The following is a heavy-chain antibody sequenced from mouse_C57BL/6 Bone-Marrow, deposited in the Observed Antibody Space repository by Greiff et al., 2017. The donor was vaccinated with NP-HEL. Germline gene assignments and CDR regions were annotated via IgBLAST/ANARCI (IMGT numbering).Heavy chain of an antibody. CDR1: GYTFTSYW. Sequence: QVQLQQPGAELVMPGASVKLSCKASGYTFTSYWMHWVKQRPGQGLEWIGEIDPSDSYTNYNQKFKGKSTLTVDKSSSTAYMQLSSLTSEDSAVFYRARAYGRSRDFDVRGTGTTVTGSP. J-gene: IGHJ1*03. CDR2: IDPSDSYT. V-gene: IGHV1-69*01. CDR3: ARAYGRSRDFDV. D-gene: IGHD1-1*01.